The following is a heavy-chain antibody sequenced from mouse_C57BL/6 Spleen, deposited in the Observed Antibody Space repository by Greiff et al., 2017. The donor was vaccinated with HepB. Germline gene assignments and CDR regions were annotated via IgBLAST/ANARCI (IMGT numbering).Heavy chain of an antibody. CDR1: GYAFSSSW. CDR2: IYPGDGDT. V-gene: IGHV1-82*01. CDR3: APITTVVAYYFDY. Sequence: QVHLQQSGPELVKPGASVKISCKASGYAFSSSWMNWVKQRPGKGLEWIGRIYPGDGDTNYNGKFKGKATLTADKSSSTAYMQLSSLTSEDSAVYFCAPITTVVAYYFDYWGQGTTLTVSS. J-gene: IGHJ2*01. D-gene: IGHD1-1*01.